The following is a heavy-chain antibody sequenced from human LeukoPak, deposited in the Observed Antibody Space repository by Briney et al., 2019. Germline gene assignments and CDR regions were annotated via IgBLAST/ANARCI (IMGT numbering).Heavy chain of an antibody. D-gene: IGHD3-22*01. CDR1: GGSISSYY. CDR3: ARSPGLYYYDSSAQGAFDI. CDR2: IYYSGST. V-gene: IGHV4-59*12. Sequence: SETLSLTCTVSGGSISSYYWSWIRQPPGKGLEWIGYIYYSGSTNYNPSLKSRVTISVDTSKNQFSLKLSSVTAADTAVYYCARSPGLYYYDSSAQGAFDIWGQGTMVTVSS. J-gene: IGHJ3*02.